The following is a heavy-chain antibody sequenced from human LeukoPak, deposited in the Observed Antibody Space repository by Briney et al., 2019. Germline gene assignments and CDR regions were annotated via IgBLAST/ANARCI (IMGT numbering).Heavy chain of an antibody. J-gene: IGHJ5*02. CDR1: GYTFTSYY. D-gene: IGHD1-26*01. CDR3: ARLVGATRDWFDP. CDR2: INPSGGST. Sequence: ASVKVSCKASGYTFTSYYMHWVRQAPGQGLEWMGIINPSGGSTSYTQKFQGRVTMTRDTSTSTVYMELSSLRSEDTAVYYCARLVGATRDWFDPWGQGTLVTVSS. V-gene: IGHV1-46*01.